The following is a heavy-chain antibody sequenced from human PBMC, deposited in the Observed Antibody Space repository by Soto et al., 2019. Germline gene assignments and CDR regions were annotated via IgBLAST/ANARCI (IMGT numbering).Heavy chain of an antibody. CDR3: AREEGRISGVTIPNDAFDI. CDR2: INPSGGST. CDR1: GYTFTSYY. J-gene: IGHJ3*02. V-gene: IGHV1-46*03. D-gene: IGHD4-17*01. Sequence: ASVKVSCKASGYTFTSYYMHWVRQAPGQGLEWMGIINPSGGSTSYAQKFQGRVTMTRDTSTSTVYMELSSLRSEDTAVYYCAREEGRISGVTIPNDAFDIWGQGTMVT.